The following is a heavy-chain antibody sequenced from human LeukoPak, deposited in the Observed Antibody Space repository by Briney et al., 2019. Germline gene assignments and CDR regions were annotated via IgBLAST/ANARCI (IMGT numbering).Heavy chain of an antibody. V-gene: IGHV3-23*01. CDR2: ISGSGGST. CDR1: GFTFSSYA. Sequence: PGGSLRLSCAASGFTFSSYAMSWVRQAPGKGLEWVSAISGSGGSTYYADSVKGRFTISRDNSKNTLYLQMNSLRAEDTAVYYCARDTFRYYDFWSGYLYGMDVWGQGTTVTVSS. J-gene: IGHJ6*02. CDR3: ARDTFRYYDFWSGYLYGMDV. D-gene: IGHD3-3*01.